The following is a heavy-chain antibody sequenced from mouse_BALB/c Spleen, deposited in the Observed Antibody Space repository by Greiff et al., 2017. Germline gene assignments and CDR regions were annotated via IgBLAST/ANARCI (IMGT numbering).Heavy chain of an antibody. CDR1: GFTFSNYW. Sequence: EVKLEESGGGLVQPGGSMKLSCVASGFTFSNYWMNWVRQSPEKGLEWVAEIRLKSNNYATHYAESVKGRFTISRDDSKSSVYLQMNNLRAEDTGIYYCTRKLYAMDYWGQGTSVTVSS. J-gene: IGHJ4*01. CDR2: IRLKSNNYAT. CDR3: TRKLYAMDY. V-gene: IGHV6-6*02.